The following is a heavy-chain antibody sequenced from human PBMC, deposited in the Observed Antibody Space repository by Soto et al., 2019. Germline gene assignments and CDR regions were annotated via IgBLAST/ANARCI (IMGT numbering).Heavy chain of an antibody. J-gene: IGHJ3*02. CDR1: GFTFSSYA. V-gene: IGHV3-23*01. Sequence: EVQLLESGGGLVQPGGSLRLSCAASGFTFSSYAMSWVRQAPGKGLEYVSSVSGSGDRTYYADSVKGRFTISRDNSKNTLYLQLNSLRAEDTAVYYCAKRSGITTVTWGALHMWGQGTMVTVSS. CDR2: VSGSGDRT. CDR3: AKRSGITTVTWGALHM. D-gene: IGHD1-1*01.